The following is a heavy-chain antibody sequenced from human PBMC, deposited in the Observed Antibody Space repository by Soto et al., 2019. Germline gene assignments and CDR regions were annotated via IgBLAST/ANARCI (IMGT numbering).Heavy chain of an antibody. Sequence: QLQLQESGPGLVKPSETLSLTCTVSGGSITSSSYYWGWVRQPPGKGLEWIGSIYYTGSTYSNPSLKTRVTISVDTAKNQFSLKLNSVTAADTAAYYCGRLRGYNDDAAWGWFDPWGQGTLVTVSS. D-gene: IGHD5-18*01. J-gene: IGHJ5*02. CDR2: IYYTGST. CDR3: GRLRGYNDDAAWGWFDP. CDR1: GGSITSSSYY. V-gene: IGHV4-39*01.